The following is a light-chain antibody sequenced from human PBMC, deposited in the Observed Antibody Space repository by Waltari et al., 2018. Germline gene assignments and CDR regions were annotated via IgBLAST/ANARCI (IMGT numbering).Light chain of an antibody. J-gene: IGKJ4*01. CDR3: QQYNSYPLT. Sequence: DIQMTQSPSTLSASVGERVTITCRASQSITDWLAWYQQKPGRAPKLLIYKASNLESGVPSRFSGSGSWTEFTLTISSLQPDDFATYYCQQYNSYPLTFGGGTKVEIK. CDR2: KAS. V-gene: IGKV1-5*03. CDR1: QSITDW.